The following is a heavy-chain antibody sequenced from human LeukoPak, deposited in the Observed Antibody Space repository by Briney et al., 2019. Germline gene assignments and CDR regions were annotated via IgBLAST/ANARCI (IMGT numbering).Heavy chain of an antibody. CDR3: ASXXXXXXXXYXXXXX. CDR1: GFSVRTKY. CDR2: IYSGGTT. V-gene: IGHV3-66*02. J-gene: IGHJ4*02. Sequence: GGSLRLSCAASGFSVRTKYMTWVRQAPGKGLEWVSVIYSGGTTYYADSVKGRFTISRDNSKNTLFLQMNSLRPDDTAAYYCASXXXXXXXXYXXXXXXXQGXPVTXXS.